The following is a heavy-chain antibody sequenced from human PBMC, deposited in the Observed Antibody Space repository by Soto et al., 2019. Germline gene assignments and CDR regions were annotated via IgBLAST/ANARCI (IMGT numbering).Heavy chain of an antibody. CDR3: ARDGSGGALAGY. J-gene: IGHJ4*02. CDR1: GFTFSTYN. CDR2: ISSGSSYI. Sequence: EVQLVESGGGLVQPGGSLRLSCAASGFTFSTYNMNWVRQAPGKGLEWVSFISSGSSYIDYADSVRGRFTVSRDNAENSLYLQMNSVIAEDTAVVYCARDGSGGALAGYWGQGTLVTVSS. D-gene: IGHD6-19*01. V-gene: IGHV3-48*01.